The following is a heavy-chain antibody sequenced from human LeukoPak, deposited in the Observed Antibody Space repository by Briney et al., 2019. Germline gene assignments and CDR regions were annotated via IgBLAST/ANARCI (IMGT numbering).Heavy chain of an antibody. J-gene: IGHJ4*02. CDR2: INPNSGGT. V-gene: IGHV1-2*02. CDR3: ARGVYYDSSGYAD. CDR1: GYTFTGYY. Sequence: GASVKVSCKASGYTFTGYYMHWVRQAPGQGLEWMGWINPNSGGTNYAQKFQGRVTMTGDTSISTAYMELSRLRSDDTAVYYCARGVYYDSSGYADWGQGTLVTVSS. D-gene: IGHD3-22*01.